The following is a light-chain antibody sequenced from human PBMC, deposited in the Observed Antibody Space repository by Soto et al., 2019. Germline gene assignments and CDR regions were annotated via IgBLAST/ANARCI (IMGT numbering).Light chain of an antibody. CDR3: HQYSTYSRT. V-gene: IGKV1-5*03. Sequence: DIEMTQSPSTLSASVGDRVTITCRASQSISSWLAWYQQRPGKAPKLLIYKASNLETGVPSRVSASGSGTEFAPTISSLHPEDFATYYCHQYSTYSRTFGQGTKVEVK. CDR1: QSISSW. CDR2: KAS. J-gene: IGKJ1*01.